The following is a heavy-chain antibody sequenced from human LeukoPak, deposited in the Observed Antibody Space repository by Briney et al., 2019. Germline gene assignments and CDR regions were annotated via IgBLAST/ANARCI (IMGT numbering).Heavy chain of an antibody. Sequence: SETLSLTCTVSGGSISSYYWSWIRQPPGKGLEWIGYIYYSGSTNYNPSLKSRVTMSVDRSKNQFSLKLTSVTAADTAVYYCARSTPVTYYFDYWGQGTLVTVSS. J-gene: IGHJ4*02. V-gene: IGHV4-59*12. CDR3: ARSTPVTYYFDY. CDR2: IYYSGST. D-gene: IGHD4-17*01. CDR1: GGSISSYY.